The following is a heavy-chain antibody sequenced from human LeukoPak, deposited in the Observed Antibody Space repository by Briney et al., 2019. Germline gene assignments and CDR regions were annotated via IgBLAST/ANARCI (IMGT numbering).Heavy chain of an antibody. CDR1: GGTFSSYA. Sequence: SVKVSCKASGGTFSSYAISWVRQAPGQGLEWMGRIIPIFCIANYAQKFQGRFTITADKSTSTAYMELSSLRYEATAVYYCASSRRGVVVTAMDYYYGMDIWGQGTTVTVSS. CDR2: IIPIFCIA. D-gene: IGHD2-21*02. CDR3: ASSRRGVVVTAMDYYYGMDI. J-gene: IGHJ6*02. V-gene: IGHV1-69*04.